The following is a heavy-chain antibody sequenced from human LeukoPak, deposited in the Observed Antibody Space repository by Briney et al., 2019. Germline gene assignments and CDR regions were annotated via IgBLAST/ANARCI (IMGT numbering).Heavy chain of an antibody. J-gene: IGHJ4*02. CDR2: ISGSTISS. CDR3: AKEGGHENFWRSFDFDS. V-gene: IGHV3-23*01. D-gene: IGHD3-3*01. Sequence: GGSLRLFCAASGFTFCSYAMSWVRQAPGEGLEWVAVISGSTISSSYADSVKGLFTISRDNSKTTLHLQMNSLSAADTAVYYCAKEGGHENFWRSFDFDSWGQGTLVTVSS. CDR1: GFTFCSYA.